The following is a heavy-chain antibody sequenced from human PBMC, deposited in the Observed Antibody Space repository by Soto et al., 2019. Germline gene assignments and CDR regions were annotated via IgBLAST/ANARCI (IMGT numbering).Heavy chain of an antibody. V-gene: IGHV3-30*18. CDR2: ISYDGTNK. Sequence: GGSLRLSCAASGFTFRNFGMHWVRQAPGKGLEWVAVISYDGTNKYYADSVKGRFTISRDNSKNTLYLQINSLRAEDTAVYYCAKAVPPFVVVTASDYWGQGTLVTVSS. J-gene: IGHJ4*02. CDR3: AKAVPPFVVVTASDY. D-gene: IGHD2-21*02. CDR1: GFTFRNFG.